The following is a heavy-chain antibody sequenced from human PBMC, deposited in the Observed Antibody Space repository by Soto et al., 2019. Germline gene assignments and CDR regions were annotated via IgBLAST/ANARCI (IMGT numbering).Heavy chain of an antibody. CDR1: GFTLSSFW. Sequence: PGGSLRLSCAASGFTLSSFWMTWVRHAPGKGLEWVASIKQDGSETYYVESVKGRFTISRDNPKNTLYLQMSSLRVGDTAVYYCARPPHGMDVWGQGTTVTVSS. V-gene: IGHV3-7*03. CDR2: IKQDGSET. CDR3: ARPPHGMDV. J-gene: IGHJ6*02.